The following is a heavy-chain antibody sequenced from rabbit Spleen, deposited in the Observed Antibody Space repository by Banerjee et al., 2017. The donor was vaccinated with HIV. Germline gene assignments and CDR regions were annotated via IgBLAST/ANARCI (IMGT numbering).Heavy chain of an antibody. J-gene: IGHJ6*01. CDR2: INAVTGKA. Sequence: QEQLEESGGGLVQPEGSLTLTCKASGFDFSSNAMCWVRQAPGKGLEWIACINAVTGKAVYASWAKGRFTFSKTSSTTVTLQMTSLTAADTATYFCARDSGSSFSSYGMDLWGQGTLVTVS. D-gene: IGHD8-1*01. CDR3: ARDSGSSFSSYGMDL. V-gene: IGHV1S45*01. CDR1: GFDFSSNA.